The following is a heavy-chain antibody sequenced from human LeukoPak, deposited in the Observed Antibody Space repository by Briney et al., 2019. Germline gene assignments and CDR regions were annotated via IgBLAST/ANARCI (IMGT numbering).Heavy chain of an antibody. CDR2: INHSGST. CDR1: GGSFSGYY. Sequence: SETLSLTCAVYGGSFSGYYWSWIRQPPGRGLEWIGEINHSGSTNYNPSLKSRVTISVDTSKNQFSLKLSSVTAADTAVYYCARGACSSTSCFGGWFDPWGQGTLVTVSS. J-gene: IGHJ5*02. V-gene: IGHV4-34*01. CDR3: ARGACSSTSCFGGWFDP. D-gene: IGHD2-2*01.